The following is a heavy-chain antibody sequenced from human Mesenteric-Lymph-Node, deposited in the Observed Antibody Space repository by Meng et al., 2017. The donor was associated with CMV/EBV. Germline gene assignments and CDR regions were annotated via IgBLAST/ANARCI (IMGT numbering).Heavy chain of an antibody. D-gene: IGHD6-13*01. CDR2: INHSGST. V-gene: IGHV4-34*01. J-gene: IGHJ3*02. CDR3: AREGIAAAGNGGFDAFDI. Sequence: GSLRLSCAASGFTFSSYDMHWVRQAPGKGLEWIGEINHSGSTNYNPSLKSRVTISVDTSKNQFSLKLSSVTAADTAVYYCAREGIAAAGNGGFDAFDIWGQGTMVTVSS. CDR1: GFTFSSYD.